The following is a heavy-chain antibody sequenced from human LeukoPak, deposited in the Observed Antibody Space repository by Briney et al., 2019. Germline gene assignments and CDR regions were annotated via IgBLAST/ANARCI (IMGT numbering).Heavy chain of an antibody. CDR3: ARGRLAAAGTYYYYGMDL. CDR2: INHSGST. CDR1: GGSFSGYY. V-gene: IGHV4-34*01. D-gene: IGHD6-13*01. Sequence: SETLSLTCAVYGGSFSGYYWSWIRQPPGKGLEWIGEINHSGSTNYNPSLKSRVTISVDTSKNQFSLKLSSVTAADTAVYYCARGRLAAAGTYYYYGMDLWGQGTTVTVSS. J-gene: IGHJ6*02.